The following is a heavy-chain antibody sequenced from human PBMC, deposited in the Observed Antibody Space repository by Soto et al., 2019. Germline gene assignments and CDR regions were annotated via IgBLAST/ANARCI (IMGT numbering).Heavy chain of an antibody. Sequence: SVKVSCKASGGTFSSYAISWVRQAPGQGLEWMGGIIPIFGTANYAQKFQGRVTITADESTSTAYMELSSLRSEDTAVYYCARDLGYSSSWYGGAAFDIWGQGKMVTVSS. CDR3: ARDLGYSSSWYGGAAFDI. J-gene: IGHJ3*02. D-gene: IGHD6-13*01. CDR2: IIPIFGTA. V-gene: IGHV1-69*13. CDR1: GGTFSSYA.